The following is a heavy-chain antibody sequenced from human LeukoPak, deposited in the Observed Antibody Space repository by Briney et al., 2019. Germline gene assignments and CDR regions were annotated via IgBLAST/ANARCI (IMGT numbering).Heavy chain of an antibody. Sequence: PGGSLRLSCAASGFNFGSYSMTWVRQAPGKGLEWVSGVGPSGARTYYADSVKGRFTVSRDNSKNMVFLQMNSLRAEDTAIYYCAKDDAYLQYDDWGQGTLVTVSS. CDR1: GFNFGSYS. V-gene: IGHV3-23*01. CDR2: VGPSGART. J-gene: IGHJ4*02. CDR3: AKDDAYLQYDD. D-gene: IGHD5-24*01.